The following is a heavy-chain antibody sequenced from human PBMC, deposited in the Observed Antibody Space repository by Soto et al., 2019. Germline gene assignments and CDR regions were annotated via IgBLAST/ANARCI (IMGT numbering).Heavy chain of an antibody. CDR1: GGSISSSSYY. D-gene: IGHD2-8*01. J-gene: IGHJ5*02. Sequence: SETLSLTCTVSGGSISSSSYYWGWIRQPPGKGLEWIGSIYYSGSTYYNPSLKSRVTISVGTSKNQFSLKLSSVTAADTAVYYCASDIGIRVYAPRGWFDPWGQGTLVTVSS. CDR2: IYYSGST. CDR3: ASDIGIRVYAPRGWFDP. V-gene: IGHV4-39*01.